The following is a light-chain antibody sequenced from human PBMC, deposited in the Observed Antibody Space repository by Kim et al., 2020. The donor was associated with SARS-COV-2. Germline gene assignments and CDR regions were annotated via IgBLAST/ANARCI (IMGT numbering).Light chain of an antibody. V-gene: IGKV3-15*01. CDR1: QSVGSK. J-gene: IGKJ2*01. Sequence: LSVSPGERATFSCRASQSVGSKLAWFKHKPGQAPRLLIYGASTRATDIPARFSGSGSGTEFTLTISSLQSEDFALYFCQQFLDWYTFGQGTKLEIK. CDR3: QQFLDWYT. CDR2: GAS.